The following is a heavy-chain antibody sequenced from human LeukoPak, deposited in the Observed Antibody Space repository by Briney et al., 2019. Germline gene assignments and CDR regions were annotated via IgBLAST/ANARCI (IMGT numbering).Heavy chain of an antibody. CDR2: ISFDINDR. D-gene: IGHD3-10*02. V-gene: IGHV3-30*18. CDR3: AELGITMIGGV. Sequence: QAGGSLRLSCAASEFTYSKYGMHWVRQAPGKGLEWVASISFDINDRKYAESVRGRFTISRDNSKNTLYLQMNSLRAEDTAVYYCAELGITMIGGVWGKGTTVTISS. CDR1: EFTYSKYG. J-gene: IGHJ6*04.